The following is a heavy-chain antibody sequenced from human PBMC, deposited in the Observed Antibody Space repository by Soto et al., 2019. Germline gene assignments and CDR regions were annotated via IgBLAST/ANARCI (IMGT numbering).Heavy chain of an antibody. CDR2: ISYDGSSK. CDR1: GFTFSTYG. D-gene: IGHD5-12*01. Sequence: GGSLRLSCAASGFTFSTYGMHWVRQAPGKGLEWVAVISYDGSSKYYADSVKGRFTISRDNSKNTLYLQMNSLRAEDTAVYYCARDYYRFNSGYGFSMDVWGQGTTVTVSS. J-gene: IGHJ6*02. V-gene: IGHV3-30*03. CDR3: ARDYYRFNSGYGFSMDV.